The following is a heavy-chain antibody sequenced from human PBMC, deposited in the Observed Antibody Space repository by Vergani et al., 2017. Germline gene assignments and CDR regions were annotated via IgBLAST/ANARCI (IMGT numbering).Heavy chain of an antibody. V-gene: IGHV3-66*02. Sequence: EVQLVESGGGLVQPEGSLRLSCVAFGFTVSSNYMSWVRQAPGKGLEWVSVIYSGGNTYYADSVKGRFTISRDNSKNTLYLQMNSLRAEDTAVYYCAAGLPIACWGQGTLVTVSS. CDR1: GFTVSSNY. D-gene: IGHD6-13*01. CDR2: IYSGGNT. J-gene: IGHJ4*02. CDR3: AAGLPIAC.